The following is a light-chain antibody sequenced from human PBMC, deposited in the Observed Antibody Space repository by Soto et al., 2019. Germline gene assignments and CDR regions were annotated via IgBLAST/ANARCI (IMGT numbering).Light chain of an antibody. J-gene: IGKJ3*01. CDR3: QQYGSSSIFT. CDR2: GAS. V-gene: IGKV3-20*01. CDR1: QSVSSSY. Sequence: EIVLTQSPATLSLSPGERATLSCRASQSVSSSYLAWYQQKPGQAPRLLIYGASSRATGIPDRFSGSGCGTDFTLTISRLEPEDFAVYYCQQYGSSSIFTFGPGTKVDIK.